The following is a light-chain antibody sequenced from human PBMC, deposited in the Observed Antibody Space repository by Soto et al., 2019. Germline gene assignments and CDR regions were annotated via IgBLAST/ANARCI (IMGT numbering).Light chain of an antibody. CDR1: QSISSY. CDR2: AAS. Sequence: DIPMTQSPSSLSASVGDRVTITCRASQSISSYLNWYQQKPGKAPKLLIYAASSLQSGVPSRFSGSGSRTDFTLTISSLQPEDFATYYCQQSYSTPPTFGGGTKVEIK. J-gene: IGKJ4*01. CDR3: QQSYSTPPT. V-gene: IGKV1-39*01.